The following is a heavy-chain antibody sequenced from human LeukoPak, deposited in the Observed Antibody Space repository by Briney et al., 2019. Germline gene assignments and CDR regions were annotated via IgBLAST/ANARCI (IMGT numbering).Heavy chain of an antibody. CDR2: ISAYNGNT. V-gene: IGHV1-18*04. CDR1: GYTFTSYG. J-gene: IGHJ3*02. D-gene: IGHD3-10*01. CDR3: ARDFDAEWFGEFQDAFDI. Sequence: ASVKVSCKASGYTFTSYGISWVRQAPGQGLEWMGWISAYNGNTNYAQKLQGRVTTTTDTSTSTAYMELRSLRSDDTAVYYCARDFDAEWFGEFQDAFDIWGQGTMVTVSS.